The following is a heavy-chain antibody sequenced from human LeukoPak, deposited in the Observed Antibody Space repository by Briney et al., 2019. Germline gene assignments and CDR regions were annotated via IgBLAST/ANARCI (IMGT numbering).Heavy chain of an antibody. CDR2: ISSSSSYI. Sequence: PGGSLRLSCAASGFTFSSYSMNWVRQAPGKGLEWVSSISSSSSYIYYADSVKGRFTISRDNSKNTLYLQMNSLRAEDTAVYYCARDGYSSGWPLSGHDAFDIWGQGTMVTVSS. CDR1: GFTFSSYS. CDR3: ARDGYSSGWPLSGHDAFDI. J-gene: IGHJ3*02. V-gene: IGHV3-21*04. D-gene: IGHD6-19*01.